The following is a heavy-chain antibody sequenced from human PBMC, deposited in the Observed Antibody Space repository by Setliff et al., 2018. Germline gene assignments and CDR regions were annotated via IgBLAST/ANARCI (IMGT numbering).Heavy chain of an antibody. D-gene: IGHD5-12*01. V-gene: IGHV4-31*03. CDR1: GGSISSGGYY. CDR2: IYYSGSTS. J-gene: IGHJ4*02. CDR3: ARGGTFRYFDY. Sequence: SETLSLTCTVSGGSISSGGYYWSWIRQHPGKGLEWIGYIYYSGSTSYYNPSLKSRVTISVDTSKNQFSLRLISVTAADTAVYYCARGGTFRYFDYWGQGTLVTVSS.